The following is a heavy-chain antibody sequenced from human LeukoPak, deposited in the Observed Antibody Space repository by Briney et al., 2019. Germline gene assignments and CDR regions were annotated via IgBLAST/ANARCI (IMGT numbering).Heavy chain of an antibody. Sequence: SVKVPCKASGGTLSSYAISWVRQAPGQGLEWMGRILPIFGTSNYAQKFQGRVTITTDESTSTVYMELSSLRSEDTAVYYCARGYDSSAYYPGWGQGTLVIVSS. CDR1: GGTLSSYA. V-gene: IGHV1-69*05. CDR2: ILPIFGTS. J-gene: IGHJ4*02. D-gene: IGHD3-22*01. CDR3: ARGYDSSAYYPG.